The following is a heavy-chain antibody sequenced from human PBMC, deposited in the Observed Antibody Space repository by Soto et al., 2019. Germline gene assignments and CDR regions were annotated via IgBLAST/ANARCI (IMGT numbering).Heavy chain of an antibody. CDR1: GFTFTNAW. V-gene: IGHV3-15*01. Sequence: EVQLVEAGGGLVKPGGSLRLSCAASGFTFTNAWMSCVRQAPGKGLEWVGHIKSRADDGTTDYAAPLKGRFTISRDDSKNMLYLQMNSLKTEDTAVYFCATEGIASRPPFDYWGQGTLVTVSS. CDR2: IKSRADDGTT. D-gene: IGHD6-13*01. CDR3: ATEGIASRPPFDY. J-gene: IGHJ4*02.